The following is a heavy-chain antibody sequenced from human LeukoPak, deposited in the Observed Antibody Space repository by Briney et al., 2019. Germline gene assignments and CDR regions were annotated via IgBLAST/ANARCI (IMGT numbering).Heavy chain of an antibody. CDR3: AKRITEAAGIYFDS. CDR1: GFSFSSFA. V-gene: IGHV3-23*01. D-gene: IGHD6-19*01. Sequence: PGGSLRLSCAGSGFSFSSFAMTWVRQAPGKGLEWVSTIYGGGTNTFYADSVKGRFIISRDDSKNMQFLEMDSLRPEDTAVYFCAKRITEAAGIYFDSWGQGTLVTVSS. CDR2: IYGGGTNT. J-gene: IGHJ4*02.